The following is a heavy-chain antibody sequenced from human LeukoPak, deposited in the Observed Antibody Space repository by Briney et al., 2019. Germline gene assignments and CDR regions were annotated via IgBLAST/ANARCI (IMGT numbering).Heavy chain of an antibody. J-gene: IGHJ6*04. CDR3: ARGILWFGDDV. CDR1: GYTFTNYD. CDR2: MNPNSGNT. Sequence: ASVTVSFTASGYTFTNYDLNWVRQATGQGLEWMGWMNPNSGNTGYAQKFQGRVTMTRNTSISTAYMELSSLRSEDTAVYYCARGILWFGDDVWGKGTTVTISS. D-gene: IGHD3-10*01. V-gene: IGHV1-8*01.